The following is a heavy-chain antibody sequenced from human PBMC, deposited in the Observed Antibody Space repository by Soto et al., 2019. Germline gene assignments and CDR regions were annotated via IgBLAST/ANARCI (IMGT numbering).Heavy chain of an antibody. CDR2: MNSNSGNT. CDR3: ARFATNWFDP. V-gene: IGHV1-8*01. J-gene: IGHJ5*02. Sequence: ASVKVSCKASGYTFTSYDINWVRQATGQGLEWLGWMNSNSGNTGYAQMFQGIVTLTRNTSLSTAHMELSSLSSEDTAVYYCARFATNWFDPWGQGTLVTVSS. CDR1: GYTFTSYD.